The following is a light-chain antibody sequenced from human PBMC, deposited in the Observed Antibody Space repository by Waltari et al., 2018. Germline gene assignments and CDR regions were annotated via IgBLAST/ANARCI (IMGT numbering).Light chain of an antibody. J-gene: IGKJ2*02. CDR2: GAS. V-gene: IGKV3-15*01. CDR1: QSVSSN. Sequence: EIVMTQSPAALSVSPGERATLSCRASQSVSSNLAWYQHKPGQPPRLLISGASTRATGVPARFSGSESETEFTLTISSLQSEDSAIYYCQQYNTWPPSTFGQGTKLEIK. CDR3: QQYNTWPPST.